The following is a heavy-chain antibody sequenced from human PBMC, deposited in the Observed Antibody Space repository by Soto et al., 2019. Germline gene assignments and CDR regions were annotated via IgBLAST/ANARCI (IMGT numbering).Heavy chain of an antibody. CDR2: IKSKTDGGTT. CDR1: GFTFSNAW. CDR3: TTMGHYYDSSALPSYDY. V-gene: IGHV3-15*07. Sequence: SGGSLRLSYAASGFTFSNAWMNWVRQAPRKGLEWVGRIKSKTDGGTTDYAAPVKGRFTISRDDSKNTLYLQMNSLKTEDTAVYYCTTMGHYYDSSALPSYDYWGQGTLVTVSS. J-gene: IGHJ4*02. D-gene: IGHD3-22*01.